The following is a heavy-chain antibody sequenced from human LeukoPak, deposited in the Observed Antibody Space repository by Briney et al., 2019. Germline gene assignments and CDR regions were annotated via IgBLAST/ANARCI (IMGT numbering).Heavy chain of an antibody. CDR3: ARRRSSGWPRPRLFDY. Sequence: PSETLSLTCTVSGGSISSSSYYWGWIRQPPGKGLEWIGSIYYSGSTYYNPSLKSRVTISVDTSKNQFSLKLSSVTAADTAVYYCARRRSSGWPRPRLFDYWGQGTLVTVSS. CDR1: GGSISSSSYY. CDR2: IYYSGST. J-gene: IGHJ4*02. V-gene: IGHV4-39*01. D-gene: IGHD6-19*01.